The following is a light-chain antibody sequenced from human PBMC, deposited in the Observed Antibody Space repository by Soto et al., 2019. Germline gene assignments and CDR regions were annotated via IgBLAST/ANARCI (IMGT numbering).Light chain of an antibody. CDR2: DAS. V-gene: IGKV1-5*01. CDR1: QSISSW. CDR3: QQYNSYVT. J-gene: IGKJ4*01. Sequence: DIQMTQSPSPLSASVGDRVTITCRASQSISSWLAWYQQKPGKAPKLLIYDASSLESGVPSRFSGSGSGTEFTLTISSLQPDDFATYYCQQYNSYVTFGGGTKVEIK.